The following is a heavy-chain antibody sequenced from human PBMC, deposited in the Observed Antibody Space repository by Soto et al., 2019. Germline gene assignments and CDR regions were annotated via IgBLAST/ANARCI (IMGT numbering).Heavy chain of an antibody. CDR2: IIPIFGTA. J-gene: IGHJ6*02. CDR1: GGTFSSYA. D-gene: IGHD2-2*01. V-gene: IGHV1-69*01. Sequence: VKVSCKASGGTFSSYAISWVRQAPGQGLEWMGGIIPIFGTANYAQKFQGRVTITADESTSTAYMELSSLRSEDTAVYYCARDRILIVVVPAAPAGYYYYGMDVWGQGTTVTVSS. CDR3: ARDRILIVVVPAAPAGYYYYGMDV.